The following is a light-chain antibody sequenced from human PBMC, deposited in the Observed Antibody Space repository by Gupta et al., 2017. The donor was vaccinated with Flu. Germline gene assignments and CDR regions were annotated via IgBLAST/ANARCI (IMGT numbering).Light chain of an antibody. CDR1: QSILYSSNNKTS. J-gene: IGKJ4*01. CDR2: WAS. Sequence: DIVLTKSPDCLAGSVGAMPPINCKSRQSILYSSNNKTSLACSQQKPGQPPKLLMCWASTREAGVPDRFSGSGSGTEFPLTISSLQAEHVAVYYCQQYSRTPLTFGGGTKVEIK. CDR3: QQYSRTPLT. V-gene: IGKV4-1*01.